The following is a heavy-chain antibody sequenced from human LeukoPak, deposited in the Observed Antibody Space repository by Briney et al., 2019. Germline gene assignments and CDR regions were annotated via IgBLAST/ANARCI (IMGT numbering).Heavy chain of an antibody. J-gene: IGHJ2*01. V-gene: IGHV3-74*01. D-gene: IGHD6-25*01. CDR1: GSTFSNYG. Sequence: GGSLRLSCAASGSTFSNYGMHWVRHAPGRGLVWVSTIHSDGSSTPYADSVKGRFTISRDNAKNTLYLQMNSLRVEDTVVYYCARGPPWYFDLWGRGILVTVSS. CDR3: ARGPPWYFDL. CDR2: IHSDGSST.